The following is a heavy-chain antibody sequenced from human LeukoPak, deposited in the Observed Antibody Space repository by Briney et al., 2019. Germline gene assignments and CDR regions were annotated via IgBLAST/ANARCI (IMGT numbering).Heavy chain of an antibody. CDR3: AKDRLAARPIARFDP. D-gene: IGHD6-6*01. J-gene: IGHJ5*02. V-gene: IGHV3-23*01. CDR1: GFTFSSYA. CDR2: ISGSGGST. Sequence: PGGSLRLSCAASGFTFSSYAMSWVHQAPGKGLEWVSAISGSGGSTYYADSVKGRFTISRDNSKNTLYLQMNSLRAEDTAVYYCAKDRLAARPIARFDPWGQGTLVTVSS.